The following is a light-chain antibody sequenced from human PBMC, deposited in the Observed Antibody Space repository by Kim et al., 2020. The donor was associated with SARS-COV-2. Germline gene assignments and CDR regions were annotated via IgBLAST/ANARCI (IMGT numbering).Light chain of an antibody. CDR1: SSNIGSNN. J-gene: IGLJ3*02. CDR2: SNN. CDR3: AVWDDSLKQGV. Sequence: QSELTQPPSASGTPGQRVTISCSGSSSNIGSNNVVWYQQLPGAAPNLLIYSNNQRPSGIPDRFSGSRSGTSASLAISGLQSGDEADYYCAVWDDSLKQGVFGGGTQLTVL. V-gene: IGLV1-44*01.